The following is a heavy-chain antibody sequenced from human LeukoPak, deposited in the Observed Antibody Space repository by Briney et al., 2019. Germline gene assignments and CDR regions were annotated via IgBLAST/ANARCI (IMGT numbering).Heavy chain of an antibody. D-gene: IGHD6-6*01. CDR1: GFTFSSYW. J-gene: IGHJ4*02. CDR3: ASERSSSN. Sequence: PGGSLRLSCAASGFTFSSYWMNWVRQAPGKGLEWVANIKQDGSEKYYVDSVKGRFTISRDNAKNSLYVQMNSVRAEDTAVYYCASERSSSNWGQGTLVTVSS. CDR2: IKQDGSEK. V-gene: IGHV3-7*01.